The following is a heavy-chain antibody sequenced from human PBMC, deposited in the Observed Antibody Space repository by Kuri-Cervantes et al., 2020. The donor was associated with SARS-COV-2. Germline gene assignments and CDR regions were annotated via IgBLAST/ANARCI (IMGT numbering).Heavy chain of an antibody. V-gene: IGHV3-33*08. J-gene: IGHJ6*03. Sequence: LSLTWVASGFTFSNYVIHWVRQAPGKGLEWVAVIWYDGENEYYAGSVKGRFTISRDNSKNTVSLHMNSLRAEDTAMYYCARGAANYYYTDVWGKGTTVTVSS. CDR3: ARGAANYYYTDV. CDR1: GFTFSNYV. CDR2: IWYDGENE. D-gene: IGHD3-16*01.